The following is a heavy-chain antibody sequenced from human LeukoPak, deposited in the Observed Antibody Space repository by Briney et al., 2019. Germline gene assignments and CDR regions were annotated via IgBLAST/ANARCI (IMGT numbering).Heavy chain of an antibody. CDR1: GYTFTGYY. Sequence: ASVKVSCKASGYTFTGYYMHWVRQAPGQGLEWMGWINPNSGGTSYAQKFQGRVTMTRDTSTSTVYMELSSLRSEDTAVYYCASTYSGSYLYWFDPWGQGTLVTVSS. J-gene: IGHJ5*02. V-gene: IGHV1-2*02. CDR3: ASTYSGSYLYWFDP. CDR2: INPNSGGT. D-gene: IGHD3-10*01.